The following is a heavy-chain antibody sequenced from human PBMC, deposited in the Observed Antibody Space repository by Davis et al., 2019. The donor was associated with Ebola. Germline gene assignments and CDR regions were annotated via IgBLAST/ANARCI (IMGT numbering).Heavy chain of an antibody. CDR3: ARMGATVFDY. CDR2: IIPIFGTP. CDR1: GGTFSSYS. J-gene: IGHJ4*02. V-gene: IGHV1-69*13. Sequence: AASVKVSCKASGGTFSSYSISWVRQAPGQGLEWMGGIIPIFGTPNYAQKFQGRVTITADESTSTGYMELSSLRSEDTAVYYCARMGATVFDYWGQGTLITVSS. D-gene: IGHD1-26*01.